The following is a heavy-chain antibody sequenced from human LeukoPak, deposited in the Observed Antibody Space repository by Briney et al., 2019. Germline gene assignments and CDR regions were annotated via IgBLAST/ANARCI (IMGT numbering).Heavy chain of an antibody. CDR3: AREITGADAFDI. J-gene: IGHJ3*02. Sequence: PSQTLSLTCAVSGGSISSGGYSWSWIRQPPGKGLEWIGYIYHSGSTYYNPSLKSRVTISVDRSKNQFPLKLSSVTAADTAVYYCAREITGADAFDIWGQGTMVTVSS. V-gene: IGHV4-30-2*01. CDR1: GGSISSGGYS. D-gene: IGHD3-16*01. CDR2: IYHSGST.